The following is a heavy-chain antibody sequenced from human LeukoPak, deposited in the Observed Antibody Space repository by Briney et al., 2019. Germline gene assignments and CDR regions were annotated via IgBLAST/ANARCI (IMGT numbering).Heavy chain of an antibody. V-gene: IGHV3-74*01. CDR3: ARTYYHDSSGYYGDYYFDY. D-gene: IGHD3-22*01. Sequence: PGGSLRLSCAASGFTFRSNWMHWVRHAPGKGLVWVSRINSDGSSTSYADSVKGRFTISRDNAENTLYLQMNSLRAEDTAVYYCARTYYHDSSGYYGDYYFDYWGQGILVTVSS. CDR1: GFTFRSNW. J-gene: IGHJ4*02. CDR2: INSDGSST.